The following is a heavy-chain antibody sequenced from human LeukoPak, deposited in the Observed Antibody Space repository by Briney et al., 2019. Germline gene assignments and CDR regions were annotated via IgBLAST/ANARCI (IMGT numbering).Heavy chain of an antibody. Sequence: PGGSLRLSCAASGFTVSNNYMTWVRQAPGKGLEWVSLIYSGGSTYYADSVKGRFTISRDNSKNTLYLQMNSLRAEDTAVYYCARDSVGAKLRLGELSYLYYFDYWGQGTLVTVSS. J-gene: IGHJ4*02. CDR1: GFTVSNNY. CDR2: IYSGGST. D-gene: IGHD3-16*02. CDR3: ARDSVGAKLRLGELSYLYYFDY. V-gene: IGHV3-66*01.